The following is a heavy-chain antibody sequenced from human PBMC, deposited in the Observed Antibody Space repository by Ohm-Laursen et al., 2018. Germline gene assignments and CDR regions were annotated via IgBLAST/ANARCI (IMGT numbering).Heavy chain of an antibody. CDR2: IWYDGSNT. D-gene: IGHD3-3*01. J-gene: IGHJ4*02. CDR3: ARDGKRLLRFLEWRFDY. Sequence: RSLRLSCAASGFTFSSYGMHWVRQAPGKGLEWVAVIWYDGSNTHYADSVKGRFTISRDNSKNTLYLQMNSLTAEDTAVYYCARDGKRLLRFLEWRFDYWGQGTLVTVSS. V-gene: IGHV3-33*01. CDR1: GFTFSSYG.